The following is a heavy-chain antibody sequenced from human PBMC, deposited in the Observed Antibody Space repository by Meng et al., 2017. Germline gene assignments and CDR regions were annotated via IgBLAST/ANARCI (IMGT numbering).Heavy chain of an antibody. J-gene: IGHJ4*01. V-gene: IGHV3-7*01. Sequence: GGSLRFSCAASGFTFSSYWMSWVRQAPGKGLEWVANIKQDGSEKYYVDSVKGRFTISRDNARNSLYRRMNSLRVEDTAVYYCARDLPPYYLDYWGQGTLVTVSS. CDR2: IKQDGSEK. CDR3: ARDLPPYYLDY. CDR1: GFTFSSYW.